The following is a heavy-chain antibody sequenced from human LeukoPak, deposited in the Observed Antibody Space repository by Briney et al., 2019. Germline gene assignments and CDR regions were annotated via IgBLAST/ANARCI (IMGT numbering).Heavy chain of an antibody. D-gene: IGHD2-2*01. CDR3: ARAGVPIVVVPAAKEWRESIAASDI. CDR1: GGTFSSYA. J-gene: IGHJ3*02. CDR2: IYPMFGTA. V-gene: IGHV1-69*13. Sequence: ASVKVSCKASGGTFSSYAISWVRQAPGQGLEWMGGIYPMFGTANYAQKFQGRVTITADESTSTAYMELSSLRSEDTAVYYCARAGVPIVVVPAAKEWRESIAASDIWGQETMVTVSS.